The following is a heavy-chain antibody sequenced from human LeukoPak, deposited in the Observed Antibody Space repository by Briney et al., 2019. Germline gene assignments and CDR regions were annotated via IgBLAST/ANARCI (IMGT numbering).Heavy chain of an antibody. CDR2: INHSGST. Sequence: SETLSLTCAVYGGSFSGYYWSWIRQPPGKGLEWIGEINHSGSTNYNPSLKSRVTISVDTSKNQFPLKLSSVTAADTAVYYCARVGYSYGYWGQGTLVTVSS. CDR1: GGSFSGYY. CDR3: ARVGYSYGY. J-gene: IGHJ4*02. D-gene: IGHD5-18*01. V-gene: IGHV4-34*01.